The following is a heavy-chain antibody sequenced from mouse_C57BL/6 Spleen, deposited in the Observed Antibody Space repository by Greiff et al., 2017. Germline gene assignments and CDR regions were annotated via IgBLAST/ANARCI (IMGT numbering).Heavy chain of an antibody. CDR2: ISYDGSN. V-gene: IGHV3-6*01. CDR1: GYSITSGYY. J-gene: IGHJ1*03. D-gene: IGHD2-1*01. Sequence: VQLQQSGPGLVKPSQSLSLTCSVTGYSITSGYYWNWIRQFPGNKLEWMGYISYDGSNNYNPSLKNRISITRDTSKNQFFLKLNSVTTEDTATYYCARGGYGNYAYWYFDVWGTGTTVTVSS. CDR3: ARGGYGNYAYWYFDV.